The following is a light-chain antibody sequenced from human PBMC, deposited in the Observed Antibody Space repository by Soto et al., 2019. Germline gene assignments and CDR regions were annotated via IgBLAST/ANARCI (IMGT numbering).Light chain of an antibody. V-gene: IGKV3-15*01. CDR2: GAT. CDR3: QQYNNWPRT. CDR1: QSVSSN. Sequence: EIVMTQSPGTLSLSPGEGASLSCRASQSVSSNSLAWYQQKPGQAPRLLIHGATTRATGIPARFSGSGSGTEFTLTISSLQSEDFAVYYCQQYNNWPRTFGQGTKVE. J-gene: IGKJ1*01.